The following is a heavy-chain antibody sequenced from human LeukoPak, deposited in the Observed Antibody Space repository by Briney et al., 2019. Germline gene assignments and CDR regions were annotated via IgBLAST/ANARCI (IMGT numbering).Heavy chain of an antibody. CDR3: ARQGDSGYDPFDY. Sequence: KSSETLSLTCAVYGVSFSGYYWSWIRQPPGKGLEWIGEINHSGSTNYNPSLKSRVTISVDTSKNQFSLKLSSVTAADTAVYYCARQGDSGYDPFDYWGQGTLVTVSS. CDR1: GVSFSGYY. V-gene: IGHV4-34*01. D-gene: IGHD5-12*01. CDR2: INHSGST. J-gene: IGHJ4*02.